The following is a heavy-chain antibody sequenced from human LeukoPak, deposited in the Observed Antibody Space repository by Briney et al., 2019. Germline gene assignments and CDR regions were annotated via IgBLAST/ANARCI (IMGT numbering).Heavy chain of an antibody. V-gene: IGHV4-59*01. J-gene: IGHJ3*01. CDR3: ARRGRAQGPLAL. D-gene: IGHD2-15*01. CDR1: GGSLTSSY. Sequence: PSETLSLTCTVSGGSLTSSYWSWIRQPPGKGLEWIGYIYYSGSTNYNPSLKSRVTISVDTSKNQFSLNLSSVTAADTAVYYCARRGRAQGPLALWGQGTMVTVSS. CDR2: IYYSGST.